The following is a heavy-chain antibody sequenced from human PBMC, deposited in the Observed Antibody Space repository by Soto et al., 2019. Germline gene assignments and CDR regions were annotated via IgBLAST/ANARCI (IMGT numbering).Heavy chain of an antibody. D-gene: IGHD3-22*01. V-gene: IGHV1-18*01. CDR1: GYTFTSYG. CDR3: ARGARYYYDSSGYYFDY. Sequence: ASVKVSCKASGYTFTSYGISWVRQAPGQGLEWMGWISAYNGNTNYAQKLQGRVTMTTDTSTSTAYMELRSLRSDDTAVYYCARGARYYYDSSGYYFDYWGQGTLVTVSS. CDR2: ISAYNGNT. J-gene: IGHJ4*02.